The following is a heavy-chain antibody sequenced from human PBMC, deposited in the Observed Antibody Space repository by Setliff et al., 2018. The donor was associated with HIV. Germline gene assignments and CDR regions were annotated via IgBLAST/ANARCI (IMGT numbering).Heavy chain of an antibody. D-gene: IGHD3-22*01. J-gene: IGHJ2*01. Sequence: SETLSLTCTVSGDSISSGGYYWSWIRQHPGKGLEWIGYIYYSGSTYYNPSLKSRVTISVDTSKNQFSLKLSSVTAADTAVYYCARYYYYDSSGQPWYFDLWGRGTPVTVS. CDR3: ARYYYYDSSGQPWYFDL. CDR1: GDSISSGGYY. CDR2: IYYSGST. V-gene: IGHV4-31*03.